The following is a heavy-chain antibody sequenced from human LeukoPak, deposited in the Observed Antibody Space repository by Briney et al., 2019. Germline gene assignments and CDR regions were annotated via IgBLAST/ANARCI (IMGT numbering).Heavy chain of an antibody. Sequence: GRSLRLSCAASGFTFSSYGMHWVRQAPGKGLEWVAVISYDGSNKYYADSVKGRFTISRDNSKNTLYLQMNSLRAEDTAVYYCAKDPADSGYDSRLDYWGQGTLVTVSS. CDR1: GFTFSSYG. J-gene: IGHJ4*02. CDR3: AKDPADSGYDSRLDY. V-gene: IGHV3-30*18. CDR2: ISYDGSNK. D-gene: IGHD5-12*01.